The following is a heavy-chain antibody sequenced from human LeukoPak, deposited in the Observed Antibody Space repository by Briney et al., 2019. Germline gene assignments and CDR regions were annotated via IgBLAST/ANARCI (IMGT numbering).Heavy chain of an antibody. CDR1: GFTFSNAW. CDR2: IKSKTDGGTT. D-gene: IGHD3-22*01. J-gene: IGHJ4*02. Sequence: PGGSLRLSCAASGFTFSNAWMSWVRQAPGKGLEWVGRIKSKTDGGTTDYAAPVKGRFTISRDDSKKTLYLQMNSLKTEDTAVYYCTKDSYYYPIIDYWGQGTLVTVSS. CDR3: TKDSYYYPIIDY. V-gene: IGHV3-15*01.